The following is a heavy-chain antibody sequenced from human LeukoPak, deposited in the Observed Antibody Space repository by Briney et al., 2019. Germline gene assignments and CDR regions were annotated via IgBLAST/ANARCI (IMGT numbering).Heavy chain of an antibody. CDR3: ARDIVVVPAAYTWFDP. D-gene: IGHD2-2*01. Sequence: ASVKVSCKASGYTFTSYGISWVRQAPGQGLEWMGWISAYNGNTNYAQKLQGRVTMTTDTSTSTAYMELRSLRSDDTAVYYCARDIVVVPAAYTWFDPWGQGTLVTVSS. J-gene: IGHJ5*02. CDR1: GYTFTSYG. CDR2: ISAYNGNT. V-gene: IGHV1-18*04.